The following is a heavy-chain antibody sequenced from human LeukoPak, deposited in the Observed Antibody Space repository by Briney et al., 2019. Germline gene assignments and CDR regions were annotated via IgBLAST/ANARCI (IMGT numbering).Heavy chain of an antibody. CDR3: ARGGYTSFDY. V-gene: IGHV1-46*01. Sequence: ASVTVSCTASGYTFTSYYMHWVRQAPGQGLEWMGIINPSGDSTSYAQKFQGRVTMTRDTSTSTRYMERSSLRSEDTAVYYWARGGYTSFDYWGQGTLVTVSS. D-gene: IGHD2-2*02. CDR2: INPSGDST. CDR1: GYTFTSYY. J-gene: IGHJ4*02.